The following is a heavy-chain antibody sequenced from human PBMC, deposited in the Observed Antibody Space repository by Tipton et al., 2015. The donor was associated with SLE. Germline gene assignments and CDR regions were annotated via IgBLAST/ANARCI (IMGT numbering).Heavy chain of an antibody. V-gene: IGHV4-31*03. CDR3: ARDGINDYGDYGHAFDI. Sequence: TLSLTCTVSGGSINSGGYYWSWIRQHPGKGLEWIGYIYYGGSTYYNPSLKSRVTISVDTSKNQFSLKLSSVTAADTAVYYCARDGINDYGDYGHAFDIWGQGTMVTVSS. J-gene: IGHJ3*02. CDR2: IYYGGST. D-gene: IGHD4-17*01. CDR1: GGSINSGGYY.